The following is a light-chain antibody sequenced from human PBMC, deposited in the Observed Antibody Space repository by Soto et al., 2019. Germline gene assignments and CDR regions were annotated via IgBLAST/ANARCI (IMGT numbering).Light chain of an antibody. Sequence: QSALTQPASVSGSPGQSITISCTGPSRDIGGYNYVSWYQQHPGKAPKLMIYDVSNRPSGVSNRFSGSKSGNTASLTISGLQAEDEADYYCNSYTSSNTLIFGGGTKLTVL. CDR3: NSYTSSNTLI. V-gene: IGLV2-14*01. CDR1: SRDIGGYNY. J-gene: IGLJ2*01. CDR2: DVS.